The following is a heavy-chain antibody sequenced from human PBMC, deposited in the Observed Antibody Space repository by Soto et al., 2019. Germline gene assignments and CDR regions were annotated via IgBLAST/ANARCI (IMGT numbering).Heavy chain of an antibody. CDR2: IYYSGST. CDR3: ARFSGPYFDY. V-gene: IGHV4-31*02. J-gene: IGHJ4*02. D-gene: IGHD3-3*02. Sequence: TVSGGSISSGGYYWSWIRQHPGKGLEWIGYIYYSGSTYYNPSLKSRVTISVDTSKNQFSLKLSSVTAADTAVYYCARFSGPYFDYWGQGTPVTVSS. CDR1: GGSISSGGYY.